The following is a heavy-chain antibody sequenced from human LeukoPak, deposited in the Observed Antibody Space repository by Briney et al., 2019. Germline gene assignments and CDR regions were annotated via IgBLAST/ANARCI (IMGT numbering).Heavy chain of an antibody. CDR3: AREGIAAAGTSIDY. CDR2: INQDESSK. D-gene: IGHD6-13*01. V-gene: IGHV3-7*01. Sequence: GGSLRLSCAVSGFTFSSYWMGWVRQAPGKGLAWVANINQDESSKYYEDSVKGRFTISRDNAKNSLYLQMNSLRAEDTAVYYCAREGIAAAGTSIDYWGQGTLVTVSS. J-gene: IGHJ4*02. CDR1: GFTFSSYW.